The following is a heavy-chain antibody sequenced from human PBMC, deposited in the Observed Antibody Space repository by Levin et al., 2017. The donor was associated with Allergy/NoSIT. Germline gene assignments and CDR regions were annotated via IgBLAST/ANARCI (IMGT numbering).Heavy chain of an antibody. V-gene: IGHV3-33*01. D-gene: IGHD2-2*01. CDR3: ARDIRPYSSSWYPGAFDI. CDR2: IWYDGSKK. J-gene: IGHJ3*02. Sequence: LSLTCAASGFTFSTYGMHWVRQAPGKGLEWVATIWYDGSKKYYADSVRGRFTISRDNSRDNPKNTLYLEMNSLRAEDTAVYYCARDIRPYSSSWYPGAFDIWGQGTMVTVSS. CDR1: GFTFSTYG.